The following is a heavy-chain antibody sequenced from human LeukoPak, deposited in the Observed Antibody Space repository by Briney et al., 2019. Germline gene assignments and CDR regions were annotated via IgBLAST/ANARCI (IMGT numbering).Heavy chain of an antibody. CDR3: ARVGEPLANWFDP. Sequence: ASVKVSCKASGYTFTSYYMHWVRQAPGQGLEWMGIINPSSGSTSYAQKFQGRVTMTRDTSTSTVYMELSSLRSGDTAVYYCARVGEPLANWFDPWGQGTLVTVSS. CDR1: GYTFTSYY. CDR2: INPSSGST. J-gene: IGHJ5*02. V-gene: IGHV1-46*01. D-gene: IGHD2-21*01.